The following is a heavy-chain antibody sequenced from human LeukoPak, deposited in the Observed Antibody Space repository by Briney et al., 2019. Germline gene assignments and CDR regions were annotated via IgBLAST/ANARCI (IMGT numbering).Heavy chain of an antibody. CDR2: ISAYNGNT. J-gene: IGHJ5*02. CDR1: GYTFTSYG. CDR3: ARDFYSSSWYYRNWFDP. D-gene: IGHD6-13*01. V-gene: IGHV1-18*01. Sequence: ASVTVSFTASGYTFTSYGISWVRQAPGQGLEWMGWISAYNGNTNYAQKLQGRVTMTTDTSTSTAYMELRSLRSDDTAVYYCARDFYSSSWYYRNWFDPWGQGTLVTVSS.